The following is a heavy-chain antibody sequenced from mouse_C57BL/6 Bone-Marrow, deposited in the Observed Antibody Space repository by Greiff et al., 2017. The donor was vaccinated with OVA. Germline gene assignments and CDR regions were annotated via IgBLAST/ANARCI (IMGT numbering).Heavy chain of an antibody. J-gene: IGHJ3*01. V-gene: IGHV1-53*01. CDR3: ARDGYYLPEVAY. CDR2: INPSNGGT. D-gene: IGHD2-3*01. CDR1: GYTFTSYW. Sequence: QVQLQQPGTELVKPGASVKLSCTASGYTFTSYWMHWVQQRPGQGLEWIGNINPSNGGTNYNEKFKSKATLTVDKSSSTAYMQLSSLTSEDSAVDYCARDGYYLPEVAYWGQGTLVTVSA.